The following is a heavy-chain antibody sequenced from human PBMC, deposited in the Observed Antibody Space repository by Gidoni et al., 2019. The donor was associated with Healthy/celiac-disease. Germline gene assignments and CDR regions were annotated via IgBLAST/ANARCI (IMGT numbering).Heavy chain of an antibody. CDR2: IDPSDSYT. CDR3: ARRGAAPDGSSVSDDY. CDR1: GYSFTSYW. V-gene: IGHV5-10-1*03. J-gene: IGHJ4*02. D-gene: IGHD6-13*01. Sequence: EVQLVQSGAEVKKPGESLRISCKGSGYSFTSYWISWVRQMPGKGLEWMGRIDPSDSYTNYSPSFQGHVTISADKSISTAYLQWSSLKASDTAMYYCARRGAAPDGSSVSDDYWGQGTLVTVSS.